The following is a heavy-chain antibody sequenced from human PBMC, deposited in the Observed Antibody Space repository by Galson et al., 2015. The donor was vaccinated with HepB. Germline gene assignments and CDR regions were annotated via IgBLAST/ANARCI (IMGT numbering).Heavy chain of an antibody. CDR3: ARDHCDARCSENYFDC. V-gene: IGHV1-18*04. Sequence: SVKVSCKASGYTFTNYGISWVRQVPGQGLEWMGWSATYNDDTNYVQKFRGRVTMTTDTSTNTAYMELRSLRSDDTAVDYCARDHCDARCSENYFDCWGQGTLVTVSS. CDR2: SATYNDDT. D-gene: IGHD2-21*01. CDR1: GYTFTNYG. J-gene: IGHJ4*02.